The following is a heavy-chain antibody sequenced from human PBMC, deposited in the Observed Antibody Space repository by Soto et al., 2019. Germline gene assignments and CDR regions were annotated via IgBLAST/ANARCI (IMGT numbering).Heavy chain of an antibody. CDR2: IYYSGST. CDR1: GGSVSSGSYY. V-gene: IGHV4-61*01. D-gene: IGHD6-19*01. J-gene: IGHJ4*02. Sequence: SETLSLTCTVSGGSVSSGSYYWSWIRQPPGKGLEWIGYIYYSGSTNYNPSLKSRVTISVDTSKNQFSLKLSSVTAADTAVYYCARDRNAGIAVAGTRGGVYYFDYWGQGTMVTVSS. CDR3: ARDRNAGIAVAGTRGGVYYFDY.